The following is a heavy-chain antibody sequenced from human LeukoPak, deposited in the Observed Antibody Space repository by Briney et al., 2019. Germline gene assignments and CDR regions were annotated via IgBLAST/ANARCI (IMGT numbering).Heavy chain of an antibody. CDR2: IYHSGST. Sequence: PSETLSLTCAVSGGSISSGGYSWSWLRQPPGKGLEWIGYIYHSGSTYYNPSLKSRVTISVDRSKNQFSLKLSSVTAADTAVYYCARVTEGYYGSGSYLDYWGQGTLVTVSS. CDR3: ARVTEGYYGSGSYLDY. D-gene: IGHD3-10*01. J-gene: IGHJ4*02. V-gene: IGHV4-30-2*01. CDR1: GGSISSGGYS.